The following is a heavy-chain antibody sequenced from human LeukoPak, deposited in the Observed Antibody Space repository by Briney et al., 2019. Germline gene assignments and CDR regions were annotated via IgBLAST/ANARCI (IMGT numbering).Heavy chain of an antibody. Sequence: SVKVSCKASGGTFSSYAISWVRQAPGQGLEWMGRIIPILGIANYAQKFQGRVTITADKSTNTAYMELSSLRSEDTAVYYCARGRYSSGWTDYYYYYGMDVWGQGTTVTVSS. CDR2: IIPILGIA. CDR3: ARGRYSSGWTDYYYYYGMDV. J-gene: IGHJ6*02. V-gene: IGHV1-69*04. D-gene: IGHD6-19*01. CDR1: GGTFSSYA.